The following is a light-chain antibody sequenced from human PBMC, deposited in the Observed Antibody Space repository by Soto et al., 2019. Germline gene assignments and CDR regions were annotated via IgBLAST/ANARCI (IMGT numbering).Light chain of an antibody. CDR1: QSVSSN. CDR3: QQSNTWPYT. V-gene: IGKV3-15*01. Sequence: DIVMTQSPVTLSVSPGERATLSCRASQSVSSNLAWYQQRPGQSLRLLFYGASTRATGIPARFSGSGSGTDFTLTISSLQSEDFAVYYCQQSNTWPYTFGQGTKLE. J-gene: IGKJ2*01. CDR2: GAS.